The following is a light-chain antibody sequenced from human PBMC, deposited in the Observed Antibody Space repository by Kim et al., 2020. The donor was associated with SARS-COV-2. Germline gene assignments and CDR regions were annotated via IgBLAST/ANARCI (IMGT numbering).Light chain of an antibody. CDR2: EDT. CDR3: QSSDSSDTFWV. CDR1: ALPNQY. V-gene: IGLV3-25*03. J-gene: IGLJ3*02. Sequence: PRRRARSTGSGDALPNQYAYWFQQKPGQAPVLVIYEDTERPSGIPERFSGSTSGTTVTLTISGVQAEDEADYYCQSSDSSDTFWVFGGGTQLTVL.